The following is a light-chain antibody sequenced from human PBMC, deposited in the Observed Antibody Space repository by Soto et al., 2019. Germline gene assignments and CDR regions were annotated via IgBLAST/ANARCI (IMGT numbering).Light chain of an antibody. Sequence: EIVLTQSPGTLSLSPGERATLSCRASQSVSSNYLAWYQQKPGQAPRLLMYGESRRATGIPERFSGSGSGTYFTLTISRLEPEDFAVYYCQQYGSSPPYTFGQGTKLEIK. J-gene: IGKJ2*01. CDR1: QSVSSNY. CDR3: QQYGSSPPYT. V-gene: IGKV3-20*01. CDR2: GES.